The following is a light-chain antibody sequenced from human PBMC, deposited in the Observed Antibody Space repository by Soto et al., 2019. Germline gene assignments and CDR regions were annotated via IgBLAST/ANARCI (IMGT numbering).Light chain of an antibody. Sequence: DIQMTQSPSSLSASVGDRVTITCRASQSIAYYVNWFQQKPGKAPKLLIYAASSLQSGVPSRFRGSGSGTDFSLTISSLQPEDFSTYCCQQSSNSPMYTFGQET. CDR3: QQSSNSPMYT. CDR2: AAS. J-gene: IGKJ2*01. V-gene: IGKV1-39*01. CDR1: QSIAYY.